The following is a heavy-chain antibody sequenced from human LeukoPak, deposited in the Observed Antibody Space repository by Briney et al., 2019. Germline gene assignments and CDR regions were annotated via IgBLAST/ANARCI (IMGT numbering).Heavy chain of an antibody. V-gene: IGHV3-66*01. CDR2: IYSGGST. CDR1: GFTFSSYG. CDR3: AELGITIIGGV. Sequence: GSLRLSCAASGFTFSSYGMSWVRQAPGKGLEWVSVIYSGGSTYYADSVKGRFTISRDNSKNTLYLQMNSLRAEDTAVYYCAELGITIIGGVWGKGTTVTISS. D-gene: IGHD3-10*02. J-gene: IGHJ6*04.